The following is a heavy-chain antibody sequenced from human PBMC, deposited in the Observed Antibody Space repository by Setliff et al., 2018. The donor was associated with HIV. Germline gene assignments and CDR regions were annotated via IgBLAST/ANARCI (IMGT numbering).Heavy chain of an antibody. CDR1: GGSISGYY. CDR2: IYYIGNT. D-gene: IGHD4-4*01. CDR3: VRASHMTPGNLLHSTGPYYSYHMDV. Sequence: SETLSLTCTVSGGSISGYYWSWIRQPPGKGLEWIGYIYYIGNTNYNPSLKGRVTLSVDTSKNQLSLKLTSVAAADTASYYCVRASHMTPGNLLHSTGPYYSYHMDVWGRGTTVTVSS. V-gene: IGHV4-59*08. J-gene: IGHJ6*03.